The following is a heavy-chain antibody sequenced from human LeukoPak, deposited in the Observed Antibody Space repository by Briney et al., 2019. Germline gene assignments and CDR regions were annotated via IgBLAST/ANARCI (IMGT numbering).Heavy chain of an antibody. D-gene: IGHD6-19*01. CDR3: AREAPGKSPPIAVAGTVDWFDP. CDR1: GYTFTSYY. Sequence: ASVQVSCQASGYTFTSYYMHWVRQAPGQGLEWMGIINPSGGSTSYAQKFQGRVTMTRDTSTSTVYMELSSLRSEDTAVYYCAREAPGKSPPIAVAGTVDWFDPWGQGTLVTVSS. J-gene: IGHJ5*02. CDR2: INPSGGST. V-gene: IGHV1-46*01.